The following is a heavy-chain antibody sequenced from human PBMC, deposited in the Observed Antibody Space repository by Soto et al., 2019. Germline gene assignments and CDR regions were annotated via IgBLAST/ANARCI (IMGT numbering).Heavy chain of an antibody. V-gene: IGHV4-30-4*01. Sequence: PSETLSLTCTVSGGSISSGDYYWSWIRQPPGKGLEWIGYIYYSGSTYYNPSLKSRVTISVDTSKNQYSLKLSSVTAADTAVYYCARPRYGSSPWRVYGMDVWGQGTTVTVSS. J-gene: IGHJ6*02. D-gene: IGHD6-13*01. CDR2: IYYSGST. CDR1: GGSISSGDYY. CDR3: ARPRYGSSPWRVYGMDV.